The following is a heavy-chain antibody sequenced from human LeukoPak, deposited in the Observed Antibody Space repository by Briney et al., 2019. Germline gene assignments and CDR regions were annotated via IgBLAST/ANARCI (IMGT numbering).Heavy chain of an antibody. V-gene: IGHV3-30*18. Sequence: GGSLRLSCAASGFTFSSYGMHWVRQAPGKGLEWVAVISYDGSNKYYADSVKGRFIISRDNSKNTLYLQMNSLRAEDTAVYYCAKKHYYDSSGYYPGAFDIWGQGTMVTVSS. CDR3: AKKHYYDSSGYYPGAFDI. J-gene: IGHJ3*02. CDR1: GFTFSSYG. D-gene: IGHD3-22*01. CDR2: ISYDGSNK.